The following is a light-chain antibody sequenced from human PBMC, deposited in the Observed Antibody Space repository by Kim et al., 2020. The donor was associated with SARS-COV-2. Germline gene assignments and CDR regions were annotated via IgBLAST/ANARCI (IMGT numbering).Light chain of an antibody. V-gene: IGLV1-47*01. CDR3: AAWDDSLSGRV. Sequence: GPRVRMFWSESRSTIGFQDVCYYQQLPRTAPKTLLYTNNQRPSGVHDRFSGSKSGTSASLAISGLRSEDEADYYCAAWDDSLSGRVFGTGTKVTVL. CDR2: TNN. J-gene: IGLJ1*01. CDR1: RSTIGFQD.